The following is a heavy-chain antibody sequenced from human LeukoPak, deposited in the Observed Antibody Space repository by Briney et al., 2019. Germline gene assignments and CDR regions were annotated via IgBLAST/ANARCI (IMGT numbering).Heavy chain of an antibody. CDR1: GGSISSYY. Sequence: PSETLSLTCTVSGGSISSYYWSWIRQPPGKGLEWIGYAYYSGHTNYNSSLKSRVTMSLDTSKSQFSLRLSSVTAADTAVYFCARHPFATPFDYWGPGTLVAVSS. CDR2: AYYSGHT. D-gene: IGHD2-15*01. V-gene: IGHV4-59*08. J-gene: IGHJ4*02. CDR3: ARHPFATPFDY.